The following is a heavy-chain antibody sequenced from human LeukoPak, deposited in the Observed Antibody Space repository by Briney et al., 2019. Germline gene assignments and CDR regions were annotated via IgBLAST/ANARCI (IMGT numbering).Heavy chain of an antibody. CDR2: IYYSGST. J-gene: IGHJ6*03. V-gene: IGHV4-59*01. Sequence: SETLSLTCTVSGGSISSYYWSWIRQPPGKGLEWIGYIYYSGSTNYNPSLKSRVTISVDTSKNQFSLKLSSVTAADTAVYYCARDSGWEFRYYYMDVWGKGTTVTFSS. CDR3: ARDSGWEFRYYYMDV. D-gene: IGHD1-26*01. CDR1: GGSISSYY.